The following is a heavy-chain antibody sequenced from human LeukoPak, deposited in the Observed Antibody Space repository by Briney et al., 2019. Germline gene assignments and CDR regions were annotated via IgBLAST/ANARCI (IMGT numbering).Heavy chain of an antibody. V-gene: IGHV3-53*01. CDR2: IYSGGST. CDR3: ARASDSSGYPD. Sequence: GGSLRLSCAASGFTVSSNYMSWVRQAPGKGLEWVSVIYSGGSTYYADSVKGRFTISRDNSKNTLYLQMNSLRAEDTAVYYCARASDSSGYPDWGQGTLVTVSS. CDR1: GFTVSSNY. J-gene: IGHJ4*02. D-gene: IGHD3-22*01.